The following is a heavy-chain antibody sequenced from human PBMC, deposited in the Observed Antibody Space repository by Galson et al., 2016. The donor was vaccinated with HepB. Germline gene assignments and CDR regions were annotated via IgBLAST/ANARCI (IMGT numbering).Heavy chain of an antibody. D-gene: IGHD2-15*01. J-gene: IGHJ5*02. CDR1: GFVFSNYG. CDR2: LSYNGLNQ. V-gene: IGHV3-30*18. Sequence: SLRLPCAASGFVFSNYGMHWVRQAPGKGLEWVAGLSYNGLNQHYPDSLMGRFTVSRDNSKSIMYLPMDRLRPDDTGVYYCTKQVAEGGLGDTWGQGTVVTVSS. CDR3: TKQVAEGGLGDT.